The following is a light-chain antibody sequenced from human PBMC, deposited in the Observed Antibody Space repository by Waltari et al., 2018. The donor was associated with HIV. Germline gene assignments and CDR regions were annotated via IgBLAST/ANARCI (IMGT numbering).Light chain of an antibody. CDR1: SSDVGGYKY. V-gene: IGLV2-8*01. J-gene: IGLJ1*01. CDR3: SSYAGRNNYV. CDR2: EVS. Sequence: QSALTQPPSASGSPGQSVTISCTGTSSDVGGYKYVSWYQQHPGKAPKLMINEVSKRPSGVPDRFSGSKSANTASLTVSGLQAEDEADYYCSSYAGRNNYVFGTGTKVTVL.